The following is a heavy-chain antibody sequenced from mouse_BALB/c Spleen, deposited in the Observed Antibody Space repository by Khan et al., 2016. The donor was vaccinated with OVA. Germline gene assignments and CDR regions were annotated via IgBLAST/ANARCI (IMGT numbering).Heavy chain of an antibody. CDR2: IWAGGST. J-gene: IGHJ3*01. Sequence: QVQLKESGPGLVAPSQTLSITCTVSGFSISNYGVHWVRQPPGKGLEWLGVIWAGGSTNHNSALMSRLSITKDNSKNQVFLKMNSLQTGDTAIYYCARAFYNGAWFAYWGQGTLVTVSA. CDR1: GFSISNYG. V-gene: IGHV2-9*02. CDR3: ARAFYNGAWFAY. D-gene: IGHD1-3*01.